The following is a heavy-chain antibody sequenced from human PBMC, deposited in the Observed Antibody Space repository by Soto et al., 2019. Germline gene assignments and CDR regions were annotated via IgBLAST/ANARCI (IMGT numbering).Heavy chain of an antibody. D-gene: IGHD2-2*01. CDR2: INHSGST. CDR3: ARGSIVVVPAAIRHYYYYMDV. Sequence: ASETLSLTCAVSGGSFSGYYWSWIRQPPGKGLEWIGEINHSGSTNYNPSLKSRVTISVDTSKNQFSLKLSSVTAADTAVYYCARGSIVVVPAAIRHYYYYMDVWGKGTTVTVSS. V-gene: IGHV4-34*01. J-gene: IGHJ6*03. CDR1: GGSFSGYY.